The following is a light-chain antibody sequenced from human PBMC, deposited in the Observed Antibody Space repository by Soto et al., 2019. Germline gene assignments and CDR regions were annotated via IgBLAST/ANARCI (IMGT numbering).Light chain of an antibody. Sequence: LVLRQSPGTPYLFLGKRATLSRRASQGVSSSYLAWYQQKPGQAPRLLIYGASSRATGIPDRFSGSGSGTDFTLTISRLEPEDFAVYYCKQYSGPVGGGTKVDIK. CDR1: QGVSSSY. CDR3: KQYSGP. V-gene: IGKV3-20*01. CDR2: GAS. J-gene: IGKJ4*01.